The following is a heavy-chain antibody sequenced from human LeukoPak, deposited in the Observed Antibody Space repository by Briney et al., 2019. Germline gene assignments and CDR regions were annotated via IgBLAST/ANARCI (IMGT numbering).Heavy chain of an antibody. Sequence: PGGSLRLSCAASGFTFSRYSMNWVRQAPGKGLEWVSSISTSSSYIYYADSVKGRFIISRDNAKNTLYLQMNSLRAEDTAVYYCAKEGNSFGFDHWGRGTLVTVSS. CDR3: AKEGNSFGFDH. CDR2: ISTSSSYI. J-gene: IGHJ4*02. V-gene: IGHV3-21*04. CDR1: GFTFSRYS. D-gene: IGHD5-18*01.